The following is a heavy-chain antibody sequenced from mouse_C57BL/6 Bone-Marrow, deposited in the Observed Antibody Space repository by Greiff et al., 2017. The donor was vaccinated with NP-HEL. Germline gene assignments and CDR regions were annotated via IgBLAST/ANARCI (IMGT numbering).Heavy chain of an antibody. CDR2: ISDGGSYT. CDR1: GFTFSSYA. CDR3: ARIYYDYAWFAY. D-gene: IGHD2-4*01. J-gene: IGHJ3*01. Sequence: GQRVESGGGLVKPGGSLKLSCAASGFTFSSYAMSWVRQTPEKRLEWVATISDGGSYTYYPDNVKGRFTISRDNAKNNLYLQMSHLKSEDTAMYYCARIYYDYAWFAYWGQGTLVTVSA. V-gene: IGHV5-4*01.